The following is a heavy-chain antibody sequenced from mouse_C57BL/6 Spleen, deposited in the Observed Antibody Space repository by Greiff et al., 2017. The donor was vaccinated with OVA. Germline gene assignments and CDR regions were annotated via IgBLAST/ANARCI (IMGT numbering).Heavy chain of an antibody. CDR3: ARRGAYDGYYDWFAY. D-gene: IGHD2-3*01. Sequence: QVQLQQSGAELVRPGTSVKVSCKASGYAFTNYLIEWVKQRPGQGLEWIGVINPGSGGTNYNEKFKGKATLTADKSSSTAYLQLSSLTSEVSAVYFCARRGAYDGYYDWFAYWGQGTLVTVSA. J-gene: IGHJ3*01. V-gene: IGHV1-54*01. CDR2: INPGSGGT. CDR1: GYAFTNYL.